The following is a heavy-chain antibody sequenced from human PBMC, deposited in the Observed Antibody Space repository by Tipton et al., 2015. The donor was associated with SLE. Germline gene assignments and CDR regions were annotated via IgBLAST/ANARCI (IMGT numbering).Heavy chain of an antibody. J-gene: IGHJ5*02. CDR3: ARGESDYYGSGSPWSWFDP. Sequence: TLSLTCAVQGGSLNNYYWSWIRQSPDRGLEWIGDIGYNGITNYNPSLKGRAFLSIDTSNNQFSLKLSSVTAADTAVYYCARGESDYYGSGSPWSWFDPWGQGTLVTVSS. CDR1: GGSLNNYY. CDR2: IGYNGIT. V-gene: IGHV4-34*01. D-gene: IGHD3-10*01.